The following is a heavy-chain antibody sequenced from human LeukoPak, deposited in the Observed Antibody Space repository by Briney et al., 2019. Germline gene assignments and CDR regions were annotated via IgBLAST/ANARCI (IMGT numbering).Heavy chain of an antibody. D-gene: IGHD6-19*01. V-gene: IGHV3-74*03. CDR3: ATKQWLAPPPDS. CDR1: GFTFSKYW. CDR2: INTDGTVT. J-gene: IGHJ4*02. Sequence: GGSLRLSCAASGFTFSKYWMLWVRQAPGKGLESVSRINTDGTVTTYADSVKGRFTGPRDNADNTLVLQMNSVRDEDTAVYYCATKQWLAPPPDSWGQGTPVTVSS.